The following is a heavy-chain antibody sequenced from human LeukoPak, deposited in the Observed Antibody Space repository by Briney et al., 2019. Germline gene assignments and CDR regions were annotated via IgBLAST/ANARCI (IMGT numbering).Heavy chain of an antibody. V-gene: IGHV4-4*07. CDR2: IYTSGST. J-gene: IGHJ6*03. CDR3: ARDRNYSYYYYYIDV. CDR1: GGSISSYY. D-gene: IGHD1-7*01. Sequence: SETLSLTCTVSGGSISSYYWSWIRQPAGKGLEWIGRIYTSGSTNYNPSLKSRVTMSVDTSKNQFSLKLSSVTAADTAVYYCARDRNYSYYYYYIDVWGKGTTVTVSS.